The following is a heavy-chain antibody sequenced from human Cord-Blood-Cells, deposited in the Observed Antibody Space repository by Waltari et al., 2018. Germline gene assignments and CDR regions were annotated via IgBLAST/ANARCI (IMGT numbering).Heavy chain of an antibody. D-gene: IGHD6-13*01. J-gene: IGHJ1*01. CDR3: ATIAAAGAEYFQH. Sequence: QVQLVQSGAEVKKPGASVKVSCKASGYTFTGYYMHWVRQAPGQGLEWEGLDKPNRGGHNYGKEFPGWGTMTRDTSISTAYMELSRLRSDDTAVYYCATIAAAGAEYFQHWGQGTLVTVSS. CDR2: DKPNRGGH. V-gene: IGHV1-2*04. CDR1: GYTFTGYY.